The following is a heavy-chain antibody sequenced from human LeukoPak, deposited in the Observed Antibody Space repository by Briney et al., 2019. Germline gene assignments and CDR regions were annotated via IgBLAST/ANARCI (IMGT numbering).Heavy chain of an antibody. J-gene: IGHJ4*02. CDR2: IYYSGST. Sequence: SETLSLTCPVSGGSISSGDYYWSWIRQPPGKGLEWIGYIYYSGSTYYNPSLKSRVTISVDTSKNQFSLKLSSVTAADTAVYYCARDSILDEYYYDSSGYYYVLDYWGQGTLVTVSS. D-gene: IGHD3-22*01. V-gene: IGHV4-30-4*01. CDR3: ARDSILDEYYYDSSGYYYVLDY. CDR1: GGSISSGDYY.